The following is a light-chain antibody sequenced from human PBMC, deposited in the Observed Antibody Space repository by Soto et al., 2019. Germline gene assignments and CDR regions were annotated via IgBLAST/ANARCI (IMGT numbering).Light chain of an antibody. CDR2: AAS. CDR3: QQYDSTFT. J-gene: IGKJ3*01. CDR1: QTITTS. V-gene: IGKV3-20*01. Sequence: LTQSPGTLSLSPGETATLYCRASQTITTSLAWYQQKPGQAPRLLIYAASSRATGIPDRFSGSGSGTDFTLTISGLEPEDFAVYYCQQYDSTFTFGPGTKVDIK.